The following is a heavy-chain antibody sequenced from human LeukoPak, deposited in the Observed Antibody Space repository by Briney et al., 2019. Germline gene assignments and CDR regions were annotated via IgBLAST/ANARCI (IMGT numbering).Heavy chain of an antibody. CDR1: GFTFSRHG. Sequence: GGSLRLSCAASGFTFSRHGIDWVRQAPGKGLEWVSGITPSGSPSYYADSVKGRFTISRDNSKNTLYLQMNSLRAEDTAVYYCAKLGGNVGFWGQGTLVTVSS. CDR2: ITPSGSPS. D-gene: IGHD4-23*01. V-gene: IGHV3-23*01. J-gene: IGHJ4*02. CDR3: AKLGGNVGF.